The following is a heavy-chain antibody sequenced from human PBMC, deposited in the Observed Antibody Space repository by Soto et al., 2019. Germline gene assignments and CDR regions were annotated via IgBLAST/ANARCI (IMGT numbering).Heavy chain of an antibody. Sequence: SETLSLTCTVSGGSMSSYYWSWIRQPPGKGLEWIGYIYYSGSTNYNPSLKSRVTISVDTSKNQFSLKLSSVTAADTAVYYCARACSGGSCYSEDYYGMDVWGQGTTVTVSS. D-gene: IGHD2-15*01. CDR3: ARACSGGSCYSEDYYGMDV. CDR1: GGSMSSYY. J-gene: IGHJ6*02. CDR2: IYYSGST. V-gene: IGHV4-59*01.